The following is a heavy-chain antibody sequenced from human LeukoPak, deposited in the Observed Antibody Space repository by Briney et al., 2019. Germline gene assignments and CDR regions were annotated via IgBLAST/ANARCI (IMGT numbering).Heavy chain of an antibody. D-gene: IGHD4-17*01. CDR3: ARGSYGDLPAFDY. CDR2: IYYSGST. CDR1: GGSISSYY. Sequence: PSETLSLTCTVSGGSISSYYWSWIRQPPGKGLEWIGYIYYSGSTNYNPSLKSRVTISVNTSKNQFSLKLSSVTAADTAVYYCARGSYGDLPAFDYWGQGTLVTVSS. V-gene: IGHV4-59*12. J-gene: IGHJ4*02.